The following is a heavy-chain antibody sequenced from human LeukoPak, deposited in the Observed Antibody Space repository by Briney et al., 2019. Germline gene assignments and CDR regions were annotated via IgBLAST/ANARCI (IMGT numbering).Heavy chain of an antibody. CDR1: GHSFTNYW. Sequence: AGESLKISCKISGHSFTNYWIGWVRQMPGKGLEWLGIIFPGDSDPSYSPSFQGQVTISADKSISTAYLQWSSLKASDTAMYYCARLPNYAGGNFDYWGQGTLVTVSS. V-gene: IGHV5-51*01. CDR2: IFPGDSDP. CDR3: ARLPNYAGGNFDY. D-gene: IGHD3-16*01. J-gene: IGHJ4*02.